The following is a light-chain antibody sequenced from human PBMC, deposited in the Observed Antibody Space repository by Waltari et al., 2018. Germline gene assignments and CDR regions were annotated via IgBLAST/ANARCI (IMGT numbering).Light chain of an antibody. V-gene: IGLV2-14*01. J-gene: IGLJ3*02. CDR3: SSYTSSSTRV. CDR2: ECS. CDR1: SSDVGGYNY. Sequence: QSALTQPASVSGSPGQSINISCTGTSSDVGGYNYLSWYQQHPGKAPKLIIYECSNRPAGVANPFSGSKSDNTASLPISGLQAEDEADYYCSSYTSSSTRVFGGGTKVTVL.